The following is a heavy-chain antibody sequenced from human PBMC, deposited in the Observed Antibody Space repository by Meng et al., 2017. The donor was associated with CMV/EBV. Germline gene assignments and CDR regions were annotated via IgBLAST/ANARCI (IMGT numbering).Heavy chain of an antibody. CDR2: IYYSGST. Sequence: LQLQRWGQGLVKPSETLSLSCTASCGPISSSSYYWGWIRQPPGKGLEWIGSIYYSGSTYYNPSLKSRVTISVDTSKNQFSLKLSSVTAADTAVYDCARDRRGFLDYWGQGTLVTVSS. CDR1: CGPISSSSYY. J-gene: IGHJ4*02. V-gene: IGHV4-39*07. CDR3: ARDRRGFLDY. D-gene: IGHD3-10*01.